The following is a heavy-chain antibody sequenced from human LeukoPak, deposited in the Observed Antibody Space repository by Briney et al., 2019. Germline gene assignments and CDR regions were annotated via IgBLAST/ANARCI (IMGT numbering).Heavy chain of an antibody. D-gene: IGHD6-13*01. J-gene: IGHJ4*02. CDR3: AKGGSSYSYSFDN. CDR1: GFTFSSYA. Sequence: GGSLRLSCAASGFTFSSYAMHWVRQAPGKGLEGVAFIRYYGSNTYYADSVKGRFTISRDNSRNTLSLQMDSLRAEDTAVYYCAKGGSSYSYSFDNWGQGTLVTVSS. CDR2: IRYYGSNT. V-gene: IGHV3-30*02.